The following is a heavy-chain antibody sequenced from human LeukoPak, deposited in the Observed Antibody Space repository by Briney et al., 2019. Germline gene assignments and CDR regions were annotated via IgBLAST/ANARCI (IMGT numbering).Heavy chain of an antibody. Sequence: PSQTLSLTCTVSGGSISSGSYYWSWIRQPAGKGLEWIGSIYYSGSTYYNPSLKSRVTISVDTSKNQFSLKLSSVTAADTAVYYCARGLAGYSSSWSPGYFDYWGQGTLVTVSS. D-gene: IGHD6-13*01. CDR2: IYYSGST. CDR3: ARGLAGYSSSWSPGYFDY. J-gene: IGHJ4*03. V-gene: IGHV4-61*02. CDR1: GGSISSGSYY.